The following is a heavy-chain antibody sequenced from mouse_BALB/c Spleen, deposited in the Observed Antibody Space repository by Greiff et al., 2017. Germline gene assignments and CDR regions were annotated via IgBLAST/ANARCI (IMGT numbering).Heavy chain of an antibody. Sequence: QVHVKQSGAELMKPGASVKISCKATGYTFSSYWIEWVKQRPGHGLEWIGEILPGSGSTNYNEKFKGKATFTADTSSNTAYMQLSSLTSEDSAVYYCAREGGNYYAMDYWGQGTSVTVSS. D-gene: IGHD2-1*01. CDR2: ILPGSGST. CDR3: AREGGNYYAMDY. CDR1: GYTFSSYW. J-gene: IGHJ4*01. V-gene: IGHV1-9*01.